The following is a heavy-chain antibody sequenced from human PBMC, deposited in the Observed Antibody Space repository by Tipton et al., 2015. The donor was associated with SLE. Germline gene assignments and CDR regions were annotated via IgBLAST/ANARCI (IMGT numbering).Heavy chain of an antibody. CDR2: IYYSGST. V-gene: IGHV4-39*07. CDR3: ARVIQWELSLDAFDI. CDR1: GGSISSSSYY. D-gene: IGHD1-26*01. J-gene: IGHJ3*02. Sequence: LRLSCTVSGGSISSSSYYWGWIRQPPGKGLEWIGSIYYSGSTYYNPSLKSRVTISVDTSKIQFSLKLSSVTAADTAVYYCARVIQWELSLDAFDIWGQGTMVTVSS.